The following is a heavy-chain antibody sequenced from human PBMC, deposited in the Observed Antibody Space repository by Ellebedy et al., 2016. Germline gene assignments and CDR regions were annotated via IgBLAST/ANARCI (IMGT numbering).Heavy chain of an antibody. J-gene: IGHJ4*02. CDR3: ARDGVDMVPTTHMYYFDY. Sequence: SETLSLXXTVSGYSISSGYYWGWIRQPPGKGLEWIGTISYGGTIYYNSSLKSRVTISVDTPKNQFSLKVTSVTAADTAIYYCARDGVDMVPTTHMYYFDYWGQGTLVTVSS. CDR2: ISYGGTI. V-gene: IGHV4-38-2*02. CDR1: GYSISSGYY. D-gene: IGHD5-12*01.